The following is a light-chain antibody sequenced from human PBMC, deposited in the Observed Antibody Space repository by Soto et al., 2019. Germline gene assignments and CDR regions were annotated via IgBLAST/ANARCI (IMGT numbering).Light chain of an antibody. J-gene: IGKJ1*01. CDR1: QTVNSDY. CDR2: ATS. V-gene: IGKV3-20*01. CDR3: HQFGYSPRT. Sequence: EIVLTQSPGTLSLSPGETATLSCRASQTVNSDYLAWFQQRPGQAPRLLIFATSRRATDIPDRFSGSGSGTDFTLAIRRLEPEDFDVYYCHQFGYSPRTLGQGTKVDI.